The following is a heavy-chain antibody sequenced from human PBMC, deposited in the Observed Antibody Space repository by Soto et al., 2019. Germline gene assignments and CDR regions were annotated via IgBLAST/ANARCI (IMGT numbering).Heavy chain of an antibody. CDR2: ISSSSSYI. V-gene: IGHV3-21*01. D-gene: IGHD3-22*01. CDR3: ARVDKYYDSSGYPDAFDI. CDR1: GFTFSSYS. J-gene: IGHJ3*02. Sequence: PGGSLRLSCAASGFTFSSYSMNWVRQAPGKGLEWVSSISSSSSYIYYADSVKGRFTISRDNAKNSLYLQMNSLGAEDTAVYYCARVDKYYDSSGYPDAFDIWGQGTMVTVSS.